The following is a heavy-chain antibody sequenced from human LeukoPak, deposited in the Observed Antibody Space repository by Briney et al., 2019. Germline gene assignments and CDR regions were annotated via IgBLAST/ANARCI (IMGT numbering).Heavy chain of an antibody. CDR3: ARAELMITLPPSWFDP. CDR1: GYTFTSYA. CDR2: INTNTGNP. Sequence: ASVKVSCKASGYTFTSYAMNWVRQAPGQGLEWMGWINTNTGNPTYAQGFTGRFVFSLDTSVSTAYLQISSLKAEDTAVYCCARAELMITLPPSWFDPWGQGILVTVSS. V-gene: IGHV7-4-1*02. J-gene: IGHJ5*02. D-gene: IGHD3-16*01.